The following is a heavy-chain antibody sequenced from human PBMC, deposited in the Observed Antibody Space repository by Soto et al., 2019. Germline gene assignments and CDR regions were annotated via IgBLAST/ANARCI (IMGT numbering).Heavy chain of an antibody. D-gene: IGHD4-17*01. J-gene: IGHJ4*02. V-gene: IGHV1-2*04. CDR3: ATQRDYGDYGAFDF. CDR1: GYTFTGYY. Sequence: ASVKVSCKASGYTFTGYYIHWVRQAPGQGLEWMGWINPNSGDTKYAQKFQGWVTMTRDTSISTAYMELSRLRSDATAVYYCATQRDYGDYGAFDFWGQGTQVTVSS. CDR2: INPNSGDT.